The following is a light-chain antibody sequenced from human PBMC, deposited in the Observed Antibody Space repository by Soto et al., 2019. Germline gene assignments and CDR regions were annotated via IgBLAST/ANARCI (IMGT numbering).Light chain of an antibody. CDR2: AAS. CDR3: QQSYSTPPIT. Sequence: DIQMTQSPSSLSASVGDRVTITCRASQSISSYLNWYQQKPGKAPNLLIYAASSLQSGVPSRFSGSKSGTDFTLTISSLQPEDFATYYCQQSYSTPPITFGQGTRLEIK. CDR1: QSISSY. V-gene: IGKV1-39*01. J-gene: IGKJ5*01.